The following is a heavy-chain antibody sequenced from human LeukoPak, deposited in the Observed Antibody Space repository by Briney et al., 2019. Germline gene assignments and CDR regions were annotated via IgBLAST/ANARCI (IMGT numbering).Heavy chain of an antibody. CDR1: GYTFTGYY. Sequence: ASVKVSCKASGYTFTGYYMHWVRQAPGQGLEWMGWINPNSGGTNYAQKFQGRVTMTRDTSISTAYMELSRLRSDDTSVYYCAREFRYSRSSLYFNWFDPWGQGTLVTVSS. D-gene: IGHD6-6*01. CDR2: INPNSGGT. J-gene: IGHJ5*02. V-gene: IGHV1-2*02. CDR3: AREFRYSRSSLYFNWFDP.